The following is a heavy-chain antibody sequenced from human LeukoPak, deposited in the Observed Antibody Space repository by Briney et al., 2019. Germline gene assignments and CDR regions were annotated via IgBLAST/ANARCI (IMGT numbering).Heavy chain of an antibody. CDR2: INAGNGNT. CDR1: GYTFTSYA. J-gene: IGHJ4*02. Sequence: GASVKVSCKASGYTFTSYAMHWVRQAPGQRLERMGWINAGNGNTKYSQKFQGRVTITRDTSASTAYMELSSLRSEDTAVYYCARGGNYYGSGSSYFDYWGQGTLVTVSS. CDR3: ARGGNYYGSGSSYFDY. V-gene: IGHV1-3*01. D-gene: IGHD3-10*01.